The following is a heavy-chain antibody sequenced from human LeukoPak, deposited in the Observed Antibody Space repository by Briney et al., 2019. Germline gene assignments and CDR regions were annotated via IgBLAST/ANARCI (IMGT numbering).Heavy chain of an antibody. J-gene: IGHJ4*02. Sequence: GGSLRLSCAASGFTFSSYWMSWVRQAPGKGLEWVANIKQDGSEKYYVDSVKGRFTISRDNAKNSLYLQMNSLRAEDTAVYYCARDRRVIGMVSFDYWGQGTLVTVSS. D-gene: IGHD2-21*01. CDR3: ARDRRVIGMVSFDY. CDR2: IKQDGSEK. V-gene: IGHV3-7*01. CDR1: GFTFSSYW.